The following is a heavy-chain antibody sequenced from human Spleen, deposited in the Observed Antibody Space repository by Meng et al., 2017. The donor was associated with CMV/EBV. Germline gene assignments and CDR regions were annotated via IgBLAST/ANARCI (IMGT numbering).Heavy chain of an antibody. J-gene: IGHJ4*02. D-gene: IGHD2-15*01. V-gene: IGHV1-24*01. CDR1: GHNITELS. CDR2: FDPEDAKP. Sequence: ASVQVSCKVSGHNITELSMHWVRQAPGKGLEWMGGFDPEDAKPVYAQKFQGRVALTEDTSTDTTYMEVSGLRSEDPAVYYCATGFCGSCDYFDFWGQGTLVTVSS. CDR3: ATGFCGSCDYFDF.